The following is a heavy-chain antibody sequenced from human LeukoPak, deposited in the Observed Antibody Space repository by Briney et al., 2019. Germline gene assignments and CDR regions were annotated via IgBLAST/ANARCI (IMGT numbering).Heavy chain of an antibody. Sequence: SETLSLTCTVSGGSISSYYWSWIRQSPGKGLEWIGYITNIGSTNYNPSLKSRVTISGDTSRNQFSLKLSSVTAADTAVYYCARVRGWLQQSNWFDPWGQGTVVTVSS. CDR2: ITNIGST. D-gene: IGHD5-24*01. J-gene: IGHJ5*02. CDR3: ARVRGWLQQSNWFDP. CDR1: GGSISSYY. V-gene: IGHV4-59*01.